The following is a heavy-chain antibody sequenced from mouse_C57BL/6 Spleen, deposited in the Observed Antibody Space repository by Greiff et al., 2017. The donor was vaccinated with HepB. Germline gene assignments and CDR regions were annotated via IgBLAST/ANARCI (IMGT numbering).Heavy chain of an antibody. CDR3: ARGLIYDYDDAMDY. V-gene: IGHV3-6*01. D-gene: IGHD2-4*01. CDR2: ISYDGSN. CDR1: GYSITSGYY. Sequence: EVQRVESGPGLVKPSQSLSLTCSVTGYSITSGYYWNWIRQFPGNKLEWMGYISYDGSNNYNPSLKNRISITRDTSKNQFFLKLNSVTTEDTATYYCARGLIYDYDDAMDYWGQGTSVTVSS. J-gene: IGHJ4*01.